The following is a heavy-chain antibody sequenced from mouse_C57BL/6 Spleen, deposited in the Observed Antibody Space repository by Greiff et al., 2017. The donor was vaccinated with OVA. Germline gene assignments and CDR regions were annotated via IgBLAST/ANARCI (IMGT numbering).Heavy chain of an antibody. Sequence: QVQLKQPGAELVKPGASVKLSCKASGYTFTSYWMHWVKQRPGQGLEWIGMIHPNSGSTNYNEKFKSKATLTVDKSSSTAYMQLSSLTSEDSAVYYCARLSYYGSSYAMDYWGQGTSVTVSS. CDR1: GYTFTSYW. V-gene: IGHV1-64*01. CDR2: IHPNSGST. CDR3: ARLSYYGSSYAMDY. D-gene: IGHD1-1*01. J-gene: IGHJ4*01.